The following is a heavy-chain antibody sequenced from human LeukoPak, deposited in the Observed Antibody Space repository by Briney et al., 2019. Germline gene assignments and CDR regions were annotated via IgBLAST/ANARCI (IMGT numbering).Heavy chain of an antibody. CDR3: ARGAIMITFGGVIGGEAFDI. V-gene: IGHV1-2*02. CDR2: INPNSGGT. Sequence: ASVKVSCKASGYTFTGYYMHWVRQAPGQGLEWMGWINPNSGGTNYAQKFQGRVTMTRDTSISTAYMELSRLRSDDTAVYYCARGAIMITFGGVIGGEAFDIWGQGTMVTVSS. J-gene: IGHJ3*02. CDR1: GYTFTGYY. D-gene: IGHD3-16*02.